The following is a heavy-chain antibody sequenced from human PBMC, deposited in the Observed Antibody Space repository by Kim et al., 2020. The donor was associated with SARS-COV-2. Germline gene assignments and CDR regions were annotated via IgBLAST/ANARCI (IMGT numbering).Heavy chain of an antibody. V-gene: IGHV3-23*05. CDR1: GFSFSCCA. CDR2: INNNGEDT. CDR3: VKAQGYYFDSYYFDS. Sequence: GGSLRLSCAASGFSFSCCAMSWVRQAPGKGLEWVSTINNNGEDTFYANSVKGRFTISRDNSKKTLKLQMDGLRAEDTAIYYCVKAQGYYFDSYYFDSWG. D-gene: IGHD2-15*01. J-gene: IGHJ4*01.